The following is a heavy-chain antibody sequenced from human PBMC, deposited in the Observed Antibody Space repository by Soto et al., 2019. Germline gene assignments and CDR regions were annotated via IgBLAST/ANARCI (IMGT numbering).Heavy chain of an antibody. CDR1: GFTFSNYG. CDR2: IWFDGSNK. Sequence: PGGSLRLSCAASGFTFSNYGMHWVRQAPGKWLEWVAVIWFDGSNKYYADSVKGRFTISRDNSKNTLYLQMNSLRAEDTAVFYCARDYYYDSSGRSDAFDIWGQGXMVTV. J-gene: IGHJ3*02. V-gene: IGHV3-33*01. CDR3: ARDYYYDSSGRSDAFDI. D-gene: IGHD3-22*01.